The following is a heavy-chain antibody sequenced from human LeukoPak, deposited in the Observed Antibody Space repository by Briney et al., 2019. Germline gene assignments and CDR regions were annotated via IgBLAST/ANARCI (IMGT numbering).Heavy chain of an antibody. V-gene: IGHV4-30-4*01. CDR2: IYYSGST. CDR3: ARDPHYGGTHFDY. J-gene: IGHJ4*02. D-gene: IGHD4-23*01. Sequence: PSETLSLTCTVSGGSISSGDYYWSWIRQPPGKGLEWIGYIYYSGSTYYNPSLKSRVTISVDTSKNQFSLKLSSVTAADTAVYYCARDPHYGGTHFDYWGQGTLVTVSS. CDR1: GGSISSGDYY.